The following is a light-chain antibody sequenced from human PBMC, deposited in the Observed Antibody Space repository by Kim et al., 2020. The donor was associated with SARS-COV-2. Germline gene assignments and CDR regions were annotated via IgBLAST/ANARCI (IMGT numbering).Light chain of an antibody. V-gene: IGLV2-8*01. Sequence: SVTSSCAGTRSDVVAYDYVSWYQQHPGEAPKLLIYDVTKRPSGVPDRFSGSKSGNTASLTVSGLQADDEADYYCSSYAGNTNFCIFGGGTKVTVL. CDR2: DVT. CDR1: RSDVVAYDY. J-gene: IGLJ1*01. CDR3: SSYAGNTNFCI.